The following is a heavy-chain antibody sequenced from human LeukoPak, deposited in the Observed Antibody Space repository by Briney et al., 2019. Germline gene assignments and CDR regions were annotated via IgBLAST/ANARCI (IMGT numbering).Heavy chain of an antibody. J-gene: IGHJ4*02. Sequence: PGGSLRLSCAASGFTFSNAWMSWVRQAPGKGLEWVGRIKSKTDGGTTDYAAPVKGRFTISRDDSKNTRYLQMNSLKTEDTAVYYCTTEAGYYDSSGYLRTYYFDYWGQGTLVTVSS. V-gene: IGHV3-15*01. D-gene: IGHD3-22*01. CDR2: IKSKTDGGTT. CDR3: TTEAGYYDSSGYLRTYYFDY. CDR1: GFTFSNAW.